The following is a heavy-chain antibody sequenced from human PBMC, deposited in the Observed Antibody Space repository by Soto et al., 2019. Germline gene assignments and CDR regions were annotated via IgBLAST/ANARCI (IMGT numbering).Heavy chain of an antibody. V-gene: IGHV4-39*01. Sequence: QLQLQESGPGLVKPSETLSLTCTVSGGSISSSSYYWGWIRQPPGKGLEWIGSIYYSGSTYYNPSLKSRVTISVDTSKNQFSLKLSSVTAADTAVYYCARHSGNWNYAEYFQHWGQGTLVTVSS. D-gene: IGHD1-7*01. CDR3: ARHSGNWNYAEYFQH. CDR1: GGSISSSSYY. CDR2: IYYSGST. J-gene: IGHJ1*01.